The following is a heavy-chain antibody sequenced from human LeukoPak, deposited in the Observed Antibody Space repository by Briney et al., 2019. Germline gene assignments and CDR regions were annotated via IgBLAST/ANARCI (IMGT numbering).Heavy chain of an antibody. CDR1: GYTFTNYG. CDR2: ISPYNGNT. D-gene: IGHD2-8*01. CDR3: TRTVLDCKNGVCYDY. Sequence: ASVKVSCKTSGYTFTNYGISWVRQAPGQGLEWMGWISPYNGNTIYAQKLQGRVTVTTDTSTSTAYMELRSLRSDDTAVYYCTRTVLDCKNGVCYDYWGHGTLVTVSS. V-gene: IGHV1-18*01. J-gene: IGHJ4*03.